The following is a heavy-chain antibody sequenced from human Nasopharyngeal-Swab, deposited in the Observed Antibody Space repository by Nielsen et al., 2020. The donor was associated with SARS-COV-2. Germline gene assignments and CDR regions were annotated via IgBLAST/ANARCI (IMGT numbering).Heavy chain of an antibody. J-gene: IGHJ5*02. CDR3: ARDPSLPILLWFGELLGWLDP. D-gene: IGHD3-10*01. V-gene: IGHV3-74*01. Sequence: GESLKISCAASGFTFSSYWMHWVRQAPGKGLGWVSRINSDGSSTSYADSVKGRFTISRDNAKNTLYLQMKSLRAEDTAVYYCARDPSLPILLWFGELLGWLDPWGQGTLVTVSS. CDR1: GFTFSSYW. CDR2: INSDGSST.